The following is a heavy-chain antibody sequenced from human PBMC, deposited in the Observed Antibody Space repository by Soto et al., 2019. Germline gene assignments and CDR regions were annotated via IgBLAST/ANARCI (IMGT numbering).Heavy chain of an antibody. CDR2: ISGSGGST. CDR3: AKKMDPDNDFWSGYYYYYGMDV. D-gene: IGHD3-3*01. CDR1: GFTFSSYA. J-gene: IGHJ6*02. V-gene: IGHV3-23*01. Sequence: GGSLRLSCAASGFTFSSYAMSWVRQAPGKGLEWVSAISGSGGSTYYADSVKGRFTISRDNSKNTLYLQMNSLRAEDTAVYYCAKKMDPDNDFWSGYYYYYGMDVWGQGTTVTVSS.